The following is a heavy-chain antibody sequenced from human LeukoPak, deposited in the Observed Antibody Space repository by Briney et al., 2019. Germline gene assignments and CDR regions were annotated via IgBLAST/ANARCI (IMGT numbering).Heavy chain of an antibody. Sequence: GSVKVSCKASGYTFTSYGISWVRQAPGQGLEGMGWISAYNGNTNYAQKLQGRVTMTTDTSTSTAYMELRSLRSDDTAVYYCARDRGRKYYGSGSRPYYFDYWGQGTLVTVSS. CDR3: ARDRGRKYYGSGSRPYYFDY. J-gene: IGHJ4*02. CDR1: GYTFTSYG. V-gene: IGHV1-18*04. CDR2: ISAYNGNT. D-gene: IGHD3-10*01.